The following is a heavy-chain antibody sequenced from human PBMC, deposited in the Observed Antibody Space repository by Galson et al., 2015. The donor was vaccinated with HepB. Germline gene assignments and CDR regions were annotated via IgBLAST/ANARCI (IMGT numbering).Heavy chain of an antibody. D-gene: IGHD6-13*01. Sequence: SLRLSCAASGFTFSSYWMSWVRQAPGKGLEWVANIKQDGSEKYYVDSVKGRFTISRDNAKNSLYLQMNSLRAEDTAVYYCTRDVGQQLVRFEFDYWGQGTLVTVSS. CDR1: GFTFSSYW. CDR2: IKQDGSEK. CDR3: TRDVGQQLVRFEFDY. V-gene: IGHV3-7*03. J-gene: IGHJ4*02.